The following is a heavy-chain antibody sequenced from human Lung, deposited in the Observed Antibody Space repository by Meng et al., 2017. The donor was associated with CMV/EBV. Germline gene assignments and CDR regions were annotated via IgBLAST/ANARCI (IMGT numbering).Heavy chain of an antibody. Sequence: SLRLSCAASGFNFNTYWMTWVRQAPGKGLEWVATLNQDGSQKYYVDSVKGRFTVSKDNAKNSLSLQMSSLRVADTAVYYCATDTGSHWGQGTLVTVSS. V-gene: IGHV3-7*01. D-gene: IGHD3-10*01. J-gene: IGHJ4*02. CDR1: GFNFNTYW. CDR2: LNQDGSQK. CDR3: ATDTGSH.